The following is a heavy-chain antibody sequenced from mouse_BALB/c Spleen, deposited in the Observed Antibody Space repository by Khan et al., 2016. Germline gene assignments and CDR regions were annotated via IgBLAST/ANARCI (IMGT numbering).Heavy chain of an antibody. CDR1: VFNFKDYS. J-gene: IGHJ2*01. Sequence: VQLQQSGAELVRSGASVKLSCTASVFNFKDYSMHWVKQRPEQGLEWIGWIDPENGDTEYAPKFQGKATMTADTSSSAAYLQFSSLTSEDSAVYYCAASWCGSYVYFDYWGQGTALTVSS. CDR2: IDPENGDT. D-gene: IGHD1-1*02. CDR3: AASWCGSYVYFDY. V-gene: IGHV14-4*02.